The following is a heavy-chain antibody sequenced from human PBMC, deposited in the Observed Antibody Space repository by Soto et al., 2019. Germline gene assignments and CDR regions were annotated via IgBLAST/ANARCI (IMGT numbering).Heavy chain of an antibody. CDR2: VSAYNGNT. D-gene: IGHD1-7*01. J-gene: IGHJ4*02. CDR3: ARDWAGIPGNWNYNFDF. V-gene: IGHV1-18*01. Sequence: ASVKASCKASGYTFTSYGISWVRQAPGQGLEWMGWVSAYNGNTNYAQKFQGRVTMTTDTSTSTAYMELRSLRSDDTAVYYCARDWAGIPGNWNYNFDFWGQGTLVTVSS. CDR1: GYTFTSYG.